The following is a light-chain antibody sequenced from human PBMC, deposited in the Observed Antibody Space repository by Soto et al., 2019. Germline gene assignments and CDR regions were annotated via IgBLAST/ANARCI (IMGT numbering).Light chain of an antibody. Sequence: QSVLTQPPSASGAPGQRVTISCSGSSSNIGSNPVNWYQQLPGTAPKLLIYNNNQRPSGVPDRFSGSESGTSASLAISGLQSEDEADYYCAAWDGSLNGYVFGTGTKLTVL. CDR3: AAWDGSLNGYV. CDR1: SSNIGSNP. CDR2: NNN. V-gene: IGLV1-44*01. J-gene: IGLJ1*01.